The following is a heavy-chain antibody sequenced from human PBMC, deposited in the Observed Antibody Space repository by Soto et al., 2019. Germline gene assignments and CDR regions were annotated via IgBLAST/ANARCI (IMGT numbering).Heavy chain of an antibody. D-gene: IGHD2-8*01. V-gene: IGHV3-21*01. J-gene: IGHJ6*02. CDR3: ARDSGGDIVLMVYAPYYGMDV. CDR2: ISSSSSYI. Sequence: GGSLRLSCAASGFTFSSYSMNWVRQAPGKGLEWVSSISSSSSYIYYADSVKGRFTISRDNAKNSLYLQMNSLRAEDTAVYYCARDSGGDIVLMVYAPYYGMDVWGQGTTVTVSS. CDR1: GFTFSSYS.